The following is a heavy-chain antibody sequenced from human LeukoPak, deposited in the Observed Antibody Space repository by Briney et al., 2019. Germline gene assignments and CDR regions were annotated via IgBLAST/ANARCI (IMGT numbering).Heavy chain of an antibody. J-gene: IGHJ3*02. V-gene: IGHV3-74*01. CDR3: ARTIGSKNAFDI. CDR1: GFTFSTYW. D-gene: IGHD3-9*01. Sequence: GGSLRLSCAASGFTFSTYWMHWVRQAPGKGLVWVSRISTDGTSTNYADSVKGRFTISRDNGNNTVYLQMNSLRAEDTAVYYCARTIGSKNAFDIWSQGTMVTVSS. CDR2: ISTDGTST.